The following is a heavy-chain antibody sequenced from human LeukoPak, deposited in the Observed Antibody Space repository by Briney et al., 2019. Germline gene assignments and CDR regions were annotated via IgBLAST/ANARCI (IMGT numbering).Heavy chain of an antibody. CDR3: AKRGVVIRVILVGFHKEAYYFDS. Sequence: GGSLRVSCAVSGITLSNYAMSWVRQAPGKGLEWVAGISGSGGGTHNEDSVKGRFTISRDNPKNTLYLQMNNLRAGDTAVYFCAKRGVVIRVILVGFHKEAYYFDSWGQGALVTVSS. J-gene: IGHJ4*02. V-gene: IGHV3-23*01. CDR2: ISGSGGGT. D-gene: IGHD3-22*01. CDR1: GITLSNYA.